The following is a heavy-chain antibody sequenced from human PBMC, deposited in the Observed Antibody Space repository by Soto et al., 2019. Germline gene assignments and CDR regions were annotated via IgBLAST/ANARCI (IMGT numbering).Heavy chain of an antibody. CDR2: IYYRGNA. V-gene: IGHV4-39*01. Sequence: SETLCLTCSVADDSINSDKDYWGWIRQPPGKGLEWIGSIYYRGNAYYNPSLQTRVTISLDKSKSQFSLKLNSVTAADSAVYFCARLEGLATISYYFDFWGPGALVTVSS. D-gene: IGHD3-9*01. CDR3: ARLEGLATISYYFDF. J-gene: IGHJ4*02. CDR1: DDSINSDKDY.